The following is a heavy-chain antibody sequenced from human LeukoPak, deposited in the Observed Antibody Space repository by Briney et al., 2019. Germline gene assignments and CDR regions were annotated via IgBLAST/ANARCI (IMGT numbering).Heavy chain of an antibody. D-gene: IGHD3-10*01. V-gene: IGHV3-21*01. CDR1: GFTFSSYS. J-gene: IGHJ3*02. Sequence: GGSLRLSCAASGFTFSSYSMNWVRQAPGKGLEWVSSITSSSSYIYYADSVKGRFTISRDNAKNSLYLQMNSLRAEDTAVYYCARTILLWGAFDIWGQGTMVTVSS. CDR2: ITSSSSYI. CDR3: ARTILLWGAFDI.